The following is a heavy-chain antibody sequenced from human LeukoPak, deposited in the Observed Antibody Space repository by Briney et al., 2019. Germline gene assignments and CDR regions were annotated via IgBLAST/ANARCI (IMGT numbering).Heavy chain of an antibody. CDR2: IKSKTDGGTT. Sequence: PGGSLRLSCAASGFTFSSYGMHWVRQAPGKGLEWVGRIKSKTDGGTTDYAAPVKGRFTISRDDSKNTLYLQMNSLKTEDTAVYYCTTGGYYLVYYYYYMDVWGKGTTVTVSS. J-gene: IGHJ6*03. D-gene: IGHD3-22*01. CDR1: GFTFSSYG. V-gene: IGHV3-15*01. CDR3: TTGGYYLVYYYYYMDV.